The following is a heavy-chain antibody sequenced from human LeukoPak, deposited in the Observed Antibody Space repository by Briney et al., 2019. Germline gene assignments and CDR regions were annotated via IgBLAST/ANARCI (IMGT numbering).Heavy chain of an antibody. CDR1: GGSISGYY. D-gene: IGHD4-17*01. CDR2: IYDSGSN. CDR3: ARRQLGAYGNYFDY. V-gene: IGHV4-59*08. J-gene: IGHJ4*02. Sequence: SETLSLTCTVSGGSISGYYWSWIRQPPGKGLEWIGHIYDSGSNNYDPSLKSRVTISVDTSKNQFSLKLSSVTAADTAVYYCARRQLGAYGNYFDYWGQGTLVTVSS.